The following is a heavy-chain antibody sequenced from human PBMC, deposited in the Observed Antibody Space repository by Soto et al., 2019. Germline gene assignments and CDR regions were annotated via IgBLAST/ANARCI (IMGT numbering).Heavy chain of an antibody. CDR3: ARVIAAAGQFDP. J-gene: IGHJ5*02. Sequence: QVTLKESGPVLVKPTETLTLTCTVSGCSLSNARMGVSWIRQPPGKALEWLAHIFSKDEKSYSTSLKSRLTISKDTSKSQVVLTMTNMDPVATATYYRARVIAAAGQFDPWGQGTLVTVSS. D-gene: IGHD6-13*01. V-gene: IGHV2-26*01. CDR2: IFSKDEK. CDR1: GCSLSNARMG.